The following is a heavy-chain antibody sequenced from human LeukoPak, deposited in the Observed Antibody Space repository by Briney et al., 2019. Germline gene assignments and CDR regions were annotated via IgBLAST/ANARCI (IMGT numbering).Heavy chain of an antibody. V-gene: IGHV4-59*08. D-gene: IGHD6-19*01. CDR3: ARNVGWYSHDS. J-gene: IGHJ4*02. Sequence: SETLSLTCTVSGDSLSSDLWSWVRQPPGKGLEWIGFIFGSGSTNYYPSLRGRVTISEDTSKNHFSLKLTSVTAADTAVYYCARNVGWYSHDSWGQGTLVTVSS. CDR1: GDSLSSDL. CDR2: IFGSGST.